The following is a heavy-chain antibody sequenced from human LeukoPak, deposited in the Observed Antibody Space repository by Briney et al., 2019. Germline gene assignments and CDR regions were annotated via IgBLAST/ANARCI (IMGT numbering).Heavy chain of an antibody. D-gene: IGHD6-13*01. J-gene: IGHJ6*03. CDR1: GFTSSSYW. CDR2: ISSSSSYI. V-gene: IGHV3-21*01. Sequence: AGGSLTLSCAASGFTSSSYWMSWVRQAPGKGLEWVSSISSSSSYIYYADSVKGRFTISRDNAKNSLYLQMNSLRAEDTAVYYCASSSSSWSNYYYYYMDVWGKGTTVTVSS. CDR3: ASSSSSWSNYYYYYMDV.